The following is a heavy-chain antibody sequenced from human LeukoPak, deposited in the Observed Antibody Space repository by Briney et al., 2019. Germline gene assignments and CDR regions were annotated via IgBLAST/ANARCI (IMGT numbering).Heavy chain of an antibody. CDR3: ARDGGGSLYGMDV. D-gene: IGHD2-15*01. J-gene: IGHJ6*02. Sequence: SETLSLTCAVYGGSFSGYYWSWIRQPPGKGLEWIGEINHSGSTSYNPSLKSRVTISVDTSKNQFSLKLNSVTAADTAVYYCARDGGGSLYGMDVWGQGTTVTVSS. CDR2: INHSGST. V-gene: IGHV4-34*01. CDR1: GGSFSGYY.